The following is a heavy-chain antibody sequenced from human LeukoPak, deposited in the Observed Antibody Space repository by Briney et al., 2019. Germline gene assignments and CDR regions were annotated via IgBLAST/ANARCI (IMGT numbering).Heavy chain of an antibody. D-gene: IGHD6-13*01. Sequence: SETLSLTCAVSGSSISTSYWSWIRQPPGKGLEWIWNIFYSGNTNYSPSLKSRITMSLDTSNNLLSLRLSSVTAADTAVYYCARERDLQQQLRWICYFDYWGQGTLVTVSS. V-gene: IGHV4-59*12. CDR3: ARERDLQQQLRWICYFDY. CDR2: IFYSGNT. J-gene: IGHJ4*02. CDR1: GSSISTSY.